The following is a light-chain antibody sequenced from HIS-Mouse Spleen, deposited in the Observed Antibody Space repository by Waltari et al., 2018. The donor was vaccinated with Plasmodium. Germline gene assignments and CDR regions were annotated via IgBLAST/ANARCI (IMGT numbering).Light chain of an antibody. CDR1: SSDVVGYNY. J-gene: IGLJ1*01. V-gene: IGLV2-11*01. CDR3: CSYAGSYTYV. Sequence: QSALTQPRSVSGSPGPSVPISCTGPSSDVVGYNYVSWYQQPPGKAPKLMIYDVSKRPSGVPDRFSGSKSGNTASLTISGLQAEDEADYYCCSYAGSYTYVFGTGTKVTVL. CDR2: DVS.